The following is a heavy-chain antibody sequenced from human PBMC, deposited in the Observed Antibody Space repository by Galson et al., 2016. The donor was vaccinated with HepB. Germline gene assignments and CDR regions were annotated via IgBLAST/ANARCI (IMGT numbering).Heavy chain of an antibody. D-gene: IGHD2-8*01. V-gene: IGHV3-30*04. Sequence: SLRLSCAASGFTFSSYAMHWVRQAPVKGLEWVAVISYDGSNKYYADSVKGRFTISRDNSKNMLYLQMNSLRAEDTAVYYCAREGKDILLMVYATKDYYGMDVWGQGTTVTVSS. CDR2: ISYDGSNK. CDR3: AREGKDILLMVYATKDYYGMDV. J-gene: IGHJ6*02. CDR1: GFTFSSYA.